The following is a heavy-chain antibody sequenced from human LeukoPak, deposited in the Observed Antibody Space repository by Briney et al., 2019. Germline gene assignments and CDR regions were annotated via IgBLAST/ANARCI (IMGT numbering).Heavy chain of an antibody. CDR3: ASSSEQLWFLH. J-gene: IGHJ4*02. CDR2: IYYSGST. CDR1: GGSISSYY. Sequence: SETLSLTCTVSGGSISSYYWSWVRQPPGKGLEWIGYIYYSGSTYYNPSLKSRVTISVDTSKNQFSLKLSSVTAADTAVYYCASSSEQLWFLHWGQGTLVTVSS. D-gene: IGHD5-18*01. V-gene: IGHV4-59*08.